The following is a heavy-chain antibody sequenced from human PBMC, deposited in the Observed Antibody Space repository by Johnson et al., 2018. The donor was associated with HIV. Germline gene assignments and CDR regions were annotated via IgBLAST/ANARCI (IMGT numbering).Heavy chain of an antibody. CDR3: SKSQVIAVAGTDDAFDF. CDR1: GFTVSSNY. D-gene: IGHD6-19*01. J-gene: IGHJ3*01. Sequence: VQLVESGGGVVRPGGSLRLSCAASGFTVSSNYMSWVRQAPGKGLEWVSVVYSGGSTYYADSVTGRFTVSRDNSKNALFLQMNSLRAEDTAIYYCSKSQVIAVAGTDDAFDFWGQGTMVTVSS. V-gene: IGHV3-66*01. CDR2: VYSGGST.